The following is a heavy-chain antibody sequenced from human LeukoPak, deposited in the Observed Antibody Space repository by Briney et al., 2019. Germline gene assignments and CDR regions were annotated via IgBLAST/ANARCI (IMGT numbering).Heavy chain of an antibody. J-gene: IGHJ4*02. CDR2: IYHSGST. CDR3: ARQGIAARVGYY. CDR1: GGSISSGGYY. V-gene: IGHV4-30-2*01. Sequence: SETLSLTCTVSGGSISSGGYYWSWIRQPPGKGLEWIGYIYHSGSTYYNPSLKSRVTISVDTSKNQFSLKLSSVTAADTAVYYCARQGIAARVGYYWGQGTLVTVSS. D-gene: IGHD6-6*01.